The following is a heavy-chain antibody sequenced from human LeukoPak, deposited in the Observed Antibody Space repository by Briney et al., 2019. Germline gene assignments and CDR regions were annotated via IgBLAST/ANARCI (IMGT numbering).Heavy chain of an antibody. V-gene: IGHV4-59*08. Sequence: SETLSLTCTVSGGSISSFYCSWIRQPPGKGLEWIGYIYYSGSTNYNPSLKSRVTISVDTSKNQFSLKLSSVTAADTAVYYCARLHYDFWSGYPYYFDYWGQGTLVTVSS. CDR2: IYYSGST. CDR3: ARLHYDFWSGYPYYFDY. CDR1: GGSISSFY. D-gene: IGHD3-3*01. J-gene: IGHJ4*02.